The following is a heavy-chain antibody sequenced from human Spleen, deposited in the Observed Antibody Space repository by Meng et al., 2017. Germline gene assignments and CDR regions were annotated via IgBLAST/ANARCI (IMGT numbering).Heavy chain of an antibody. D-gene: IGHD1-26*01. CDR1: GFTFSNYA. CDR2: ISNDGSKK. V-gene: IGHV3-30*04. Sequence: GESLKISCAASGFTFSNYAMHWVRQAPGKGLEWVALISNDGSKKFYADSVKGRLTISRDNSKNTLYVQMNSLRAEDTARYYCARDELDGFDSWGQGKLVTVSS. CDR3: ARDELDGFDS. J-gene: IGHJ4*02.